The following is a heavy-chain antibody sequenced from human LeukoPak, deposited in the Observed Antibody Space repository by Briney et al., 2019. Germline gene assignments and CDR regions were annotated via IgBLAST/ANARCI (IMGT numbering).Heavy chain of an antibody. CDR2: IYYSGST. J-gene: IGHJ4*02. D-gene: IGHD1-26*01. Sequence: SETLSLTCTVSGGSISSSSYYWGWIRQPPGKGLEWIGSIYYSGSTYYNPSLKSRVTISVDTSKNQFSLKLSSVTAADTAVYYCARELPPSGSYWPFDYWGQGTLVTVSS. V-gene: IGHV4-39*07. CDR1: GGSISSSSYY. CDR3: ARELPPSGSYWPFDY.